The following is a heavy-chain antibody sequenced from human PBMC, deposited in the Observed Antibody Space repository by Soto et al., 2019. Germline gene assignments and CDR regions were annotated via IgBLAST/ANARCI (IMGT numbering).Heavy chain of an antibody. V-gene: IGHV4-59*01. CDR2: IYYSGST. CDR1: GGSISSYY. CDR3: ARLSGDYYGSDV. D-gene: IGHD3-10*01. J-gene: IGHJ6*02. Sequence: KTSETLSLTCTVSGGSISSYYWNWIRQPPGKGLEWIGDIYYSGSTNYSPSLKSQVTMSVDTSKNQFSLKLSSVTAADSAVYYCARLSGDYYGSDVWGQGTTVTVSS.